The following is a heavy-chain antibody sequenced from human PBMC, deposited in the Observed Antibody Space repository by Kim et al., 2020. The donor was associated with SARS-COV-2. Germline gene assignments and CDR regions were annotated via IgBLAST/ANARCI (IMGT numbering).Heavy chain of an antibody. D-gene: IGHD3-9*01. Sequence: SDTLSLTCAVYGGSFSGYYWSWIRQPPGKGLEWIGQINHSGSTNYNPSLKSRVTISVDTSKNQFSLKLSSVTAADTAVYYCARAALRYFDWYPKKGAFDIWGQGTMVTVSS. CDR3: ARAALRYFDWYPKKGAFDI. CDR2: INHSGST. J-gene: IGHJ3*02. CDR1: GGSFSGYY. V-gene: IGHV4-34*01.